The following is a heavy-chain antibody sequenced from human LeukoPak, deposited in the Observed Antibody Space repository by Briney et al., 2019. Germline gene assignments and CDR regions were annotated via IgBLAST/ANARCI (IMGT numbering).Heavy chain of an antibody. Sequence: PSGTLSLTCTVSGGSVSSGDYYWSWIRQLPGKGLEWIGYIYYSGNTYYNPSLKSRLTISVDTSKNRFSLKLSSVTAADTAVYYCARRRGNTSGFQGYYFDYWGQGTLVTVSS. CDR1: GGSVSSGDYY. V-gene: IGHV4-31*03. D-gene: IGHD6-19*01. CDR3: ARRRGNTSGFQGYYFDY. CDR2: IYYSGNT. J-gene: IGHJ4*02.